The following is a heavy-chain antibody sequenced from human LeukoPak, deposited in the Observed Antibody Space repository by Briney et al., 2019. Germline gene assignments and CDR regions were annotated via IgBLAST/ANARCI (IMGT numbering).Heavy chain of an antibody. J-gene: IGHJ4*02. CDR3: ARGSYYYDSSGLWDYFDY. V-gene: IGHV3-20*04. D-gene: IGHD3-22*01. Sequence: GGSLRLSCAASGFTFDDYGMSWVRQAPGKGLEWVSGINWNGGSAGYADSVKGRFTISRDNSKKSLYLQMNSPRAEDTALYYCARGSYYYDSSGLWDYFDYWGQGTLVTVSS. CDR2: INWNGGSA. CDR1: GFTFDDYG.